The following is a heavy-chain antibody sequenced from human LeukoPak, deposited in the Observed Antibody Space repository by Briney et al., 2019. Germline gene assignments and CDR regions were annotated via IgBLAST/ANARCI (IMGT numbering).Heavy chain of an antibody. CDR1: GFTFNTYG. J-gene: IGHJ4*02. CDR3: AKRLSSSSTWYYFDY. D-gene: IGHD6-13*01. Sequence: GGSLRLSCAASGFTFNTYGMSWVRQAPGKGLEWVSGISGSGGATYYADSVKGRFTISRDDPHNTLYLQMNSLRAEDTAVYYCAKRLSSSSTWYYFDYWGQGTLVTVSS. V-gene: IGHV3-23*01. CDR2: ISGSGGAT.